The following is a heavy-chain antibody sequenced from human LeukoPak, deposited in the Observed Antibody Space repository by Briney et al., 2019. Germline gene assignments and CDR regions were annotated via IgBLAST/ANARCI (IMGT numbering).Heavy chain of an antibody. Sequence: GASVKVSCKASGYSFTGYYMHWVRQAPGQGLEWTGWINPNSGGTNSAQKFQGRVTMTRDTSISTAYMELSRLRSDDTAVYFCARGDSIALKSPPDYWGQGTLVTVSS. V-gene: IGHV1-2*02. CDR3: ARGDSIALKSPPDY. CDR2: INPNSGGT. D-gene: IGHD2-21*01. J-gene: IGHJ4*02. CDR1: GYSFTGYY.